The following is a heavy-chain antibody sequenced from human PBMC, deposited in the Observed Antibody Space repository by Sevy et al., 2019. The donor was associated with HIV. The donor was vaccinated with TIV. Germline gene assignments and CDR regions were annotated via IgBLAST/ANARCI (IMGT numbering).Heavy chain of an antibody. J-gene: IGHJ5*02. D-gene: IGHD3-3*01. CDR2: ISSSGNTI. Sequence: GGSLRLSCAASGFTFSHYYMSWIRQAPGKGLEWVSYISSSGNTIYYTDSVKGRFTISRDNAKNSLYLQMDSLRAEDTAVYYCARDTTYYDFWSGYYTGWFDPWGQGTLVTVSS. CDR1: GFTFSHYY. V-gene: IGHV3-11*01. CDR3: ARDTTYYDFWSGYYTGWFDP.